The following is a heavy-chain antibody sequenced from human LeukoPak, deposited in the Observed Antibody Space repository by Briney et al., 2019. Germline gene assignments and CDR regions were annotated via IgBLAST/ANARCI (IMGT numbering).Heavy chain of an antibody. D-gene: IGHD3-10*01. CDR2: ISGSGGST. CDR3: AKDGRGPLRDY. V-gene: IGHV3-23*01. CDR1: GFTFSTYS. J-gene: IGHJ4*02. Sequence: GGSLRLSCAASGFTFSTYSMNWVRQAPGKGLEWVSAISGSGGSTYYADSVKGRFTISRDNSKNTLYLQMNSLRAEDTAVYYCAKDGRGPLRDYWGQGTLVTVSS.